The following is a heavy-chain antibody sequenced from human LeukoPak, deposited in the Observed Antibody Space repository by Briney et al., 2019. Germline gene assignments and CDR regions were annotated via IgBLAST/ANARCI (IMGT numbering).Heavy chain of an antibody. CDR2: IYYSGST. CDR1: GGSISSYY. Sequence: SETLSLTCTVSGGSISSYYWSWIRQPPGKGLEWIGYIYYSGSTNYNPSLKSRVTISVDTSKNQFSLKLSSVTAADTAVCYCARFGLEYSSSWYAGYYYYYYYMDVWGKGTTVTISS. V-gene: IGHV4-59*01. J-gene: IGHJ6*03. CDR3: ARFGLEYSSSWYAGYYYYYYYMDV. D-gene: IGHD6-13*01.